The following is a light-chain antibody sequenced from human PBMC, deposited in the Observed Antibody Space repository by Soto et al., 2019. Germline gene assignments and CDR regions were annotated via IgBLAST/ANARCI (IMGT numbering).Light chain of an antibody. CDR1: SSDIGGNHY. J-gene: IGLJ3*02. CDR3: CSYAGKSIGL. CDR2: DVS. Sequence: QSALTQPRSVSGSPGQSVTIPCTRTSSDIGGNHYVSWYQHHPGKATKLMIFDVSERPSGVPDRFSASNSCNTASLPISSRQDEDEAPYYCCSYAGKSIGLFGGGTKVTVL. V-gene: IGLV2-11*01.